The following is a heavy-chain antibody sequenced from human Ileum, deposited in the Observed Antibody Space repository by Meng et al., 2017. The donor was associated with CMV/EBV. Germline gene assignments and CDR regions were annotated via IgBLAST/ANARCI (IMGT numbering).Heavy chain of an antibody. CDR2: ISQSENT. CDR1: GGSIRSSSW. J-gene: IGHJ2*01. D-gene: IGHD4/OR15-4a*01. CDR3: ARNGCSGANCRWYFDL. Sequence: GSLRLSCVIFGGSIRSSSWWSWVRQPPGKGLEFIGEISQSENTNYNPSLKSRASISVDKSKNQLSLQLNSVTAADTAVYYCARNGCSGANCRWYFDLWGRGALVTVSS. V-gene: IGHV4-4*02.